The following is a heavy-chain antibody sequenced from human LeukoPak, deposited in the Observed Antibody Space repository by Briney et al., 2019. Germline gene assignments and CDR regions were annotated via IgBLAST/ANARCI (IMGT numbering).Heavy chain of an antibody. J-gene: IGHJ5*02. D-gene: IGHD3-16*01. Sequence: ASVKVSCKASGYTFTDYYLHGVRQAPGQGLEWMGWINPKSGGTNYAQKFQGRVTMTRDTSINTGNMELNWLRSDDTAVYYCARAYEYGWFDPWGQGTLVTVSS. CDR1: GYTFTDYY. CDR2: INPKSGGT. CDR3: ARAYEYGWFDP. V-gene: IGHV1-2*02.